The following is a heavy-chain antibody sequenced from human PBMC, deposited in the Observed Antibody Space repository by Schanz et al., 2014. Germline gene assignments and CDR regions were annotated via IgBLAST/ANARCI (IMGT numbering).Heavy chain of an antibody. J-gene: IGHJ4*02. CDR1: GLTFTSAW. CDR3: ARPPHDSSGYYPFDY. V-gene: IGHV3-15*01. CDR2: IKGKTDGGTA. Sequence: EVQLVESGGGLVKPGGSLRLSCATSGLTFTSAWMSWVRQAPGKGLEWVGRIKGKTDGGTADYAAPMKGRFTISRDNAKNSLYLQMNSLRAEDTAVYYCARPPHDSSGYYPFDYWGQGTLVTVSS. D-gene: IGHD3-22*01.